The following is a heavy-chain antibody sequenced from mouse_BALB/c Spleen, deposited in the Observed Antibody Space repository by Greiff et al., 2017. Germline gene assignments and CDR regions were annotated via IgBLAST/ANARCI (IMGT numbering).Heavy chain of an antibody. CDR2: INPSTGYT. V-gene: IGHV1-7*01. CDR3: ARLSGSLFAY. D-gene: IGHD3-1*01. CDR1: GYTFTSYW. Sequence: QVQLKESGAELAKPGASVKMSCKASGYTFTSYWMHWVKQRPGQGLEWIGDINPSTGYTEYNQKFKDKATLTADKSSSTAYMQLSSLTSEDSAVYSCARLSGSLFAYWGQGTLVTVSA. J-gene: IGHJ3*01.